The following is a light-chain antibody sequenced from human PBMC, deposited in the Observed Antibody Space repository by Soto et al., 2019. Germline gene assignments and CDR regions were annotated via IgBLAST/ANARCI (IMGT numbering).Light chain of an antibody. CDR2: DVT. CDR3: CSYAGSYTYV. CDR1: SSDFNDYNY. V-gene: IGLV2-11*01. J-gene: IGLJ1*01. Sequence: QSALTQPRSVSGSPGQAVTISCTGTSSDFNDYNYVSWYQHHPGKAPKVIISDVTKRPSGVPDRFSGSKSGSTASLTISGLQAEDEADYYCCSYAGSYTYVFGSGTKVTVL.